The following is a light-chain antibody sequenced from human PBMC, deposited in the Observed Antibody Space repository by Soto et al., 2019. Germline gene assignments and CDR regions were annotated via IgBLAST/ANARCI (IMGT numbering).Light chain of an antibody. CDR1: SSDVGGYNY. CDR2: DVS. J-gene: IGLJ1*01. V-gene: IGLV2-14*03. CDR3: SSYTSSSTPLYV. Sequence: QCVLTQPASVSGSPGQSITISCTGTSSDVGGYNYVSWYQQHPGKAPKLMIYDVSNRPSGVSNRFFGSKSGNTASLTISGLQAEDEADYYCSSYTSSSTPLYVFGTGTKVTVL.